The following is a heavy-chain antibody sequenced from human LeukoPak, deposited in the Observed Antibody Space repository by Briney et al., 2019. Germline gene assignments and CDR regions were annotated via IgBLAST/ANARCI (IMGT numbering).Heavy chain of an antibody. CDR2: ASYDGHNN. J-gene: IGHJ4*02. V-gene: IGHV3-30*04. CDR3: ARDTYTSGWYAGWNY. Sequence: GGSLRLSCAVSGFTFNNYAMHWVRQAPGKGLEWVAVASYDGHNNYYADSVKGRFTISRDNSKNTLYLQMNSLRAEDTAVYYCARDTYTSGWYAGWNYWGQGTLVTVSS. CDR1: GFTFNNYA. D-gene: IGHD6-19*01.